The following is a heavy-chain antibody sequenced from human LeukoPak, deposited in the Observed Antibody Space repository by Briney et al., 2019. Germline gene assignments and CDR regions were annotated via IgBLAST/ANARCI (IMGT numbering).Heavy chain of an antibody. D-gene: IGHD2-8*01. Sequence: PSETLSLTCAVSGGSISGHYWSWIRQPPGKELEWIGYIYNGGSTSYNPSLQSRAIISVDTSANQFSLRLSSVTAADTAVYYCALYGIFVGGKHYMDVWGTGTTVTVSS. CDR3: ALYGIFVGGKHYMDV. J-gene: IGHJ6*03. CDR2: IYNGGST. V-gene: IGHV4-59*11. CDR1: GGSISGHY.